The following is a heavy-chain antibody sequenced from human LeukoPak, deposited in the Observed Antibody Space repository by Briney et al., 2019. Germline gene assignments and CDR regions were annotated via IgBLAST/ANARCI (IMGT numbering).Heavy chain of an antibody. V-gene: IGHV1-18*01. CDR2: ISAYNGNT. Sequence: GGSLRLSCAASGFTFTSYGISWVRQAPGQGLEWMGWISAYNGNTNYAQKLQGRVTMTTDTSTSTAYMELRSLRSDDTAVYYCARALDVMATTDFDYWGQGTLVTVSS. CDR3: ARALDVMATTDFDY. CDR1: GFTFTSYG. D-gene: IGHD5-12*01. J-gene: IGHJ4*02.